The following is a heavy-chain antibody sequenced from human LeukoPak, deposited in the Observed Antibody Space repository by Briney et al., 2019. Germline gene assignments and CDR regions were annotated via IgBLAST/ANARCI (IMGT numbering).Heavy chain of an antibody. Sequence: PGGSLRLSCAASDFTFTSYSVNWVRQAPGKGLEWVSSISSSSSFIYYADSVKGRFTISRDNAKNSLYLQMNSLRAEDTAVYYCARCRVVRGVTGAFDIWGQGTMVTVSS. J-gene: IGHJ3*02. CDR1: DFTFTSYS. V-gene: IGHV3-21*01. D-gene: IGHD3-10*01. CDR2: ISSSSSFI. CDR3: ARCRVVRGVTGAFDI.